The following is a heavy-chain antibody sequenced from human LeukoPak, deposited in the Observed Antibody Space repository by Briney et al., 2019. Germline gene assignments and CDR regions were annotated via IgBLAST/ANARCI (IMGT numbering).Heavy chain of an antibody. D-gene: IGHD3-3*01. CDR3: ARVCYDFFCGMDV. CDR2: IYYSGST. CDR1: GGSVSSSSYY. V-gene: IGHV4-39*07. Sequence: SETLSLTCTVSGGSVSSSSYYWGWIRQPPGKGLEWIGSIYYSGSTYYNPSLKSRVTISVDTSKNQFSLKLSSVTAADTAVYYCARVCYDFFCGMDVWGQGTTVTVSS. J-gene: IGHJ6*02.